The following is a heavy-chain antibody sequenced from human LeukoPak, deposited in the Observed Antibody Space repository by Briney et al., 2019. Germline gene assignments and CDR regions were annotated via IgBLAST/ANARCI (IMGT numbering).Heavy chain of an antibody. J-gene: IGHJ5*02. Sequence: ASVKVSCKASGYTFTSYGISWVRQAPGQGLEWMGWISAYNGNTNYAQKLQGRVTMTTDTSTSTAYMELRSLRSDDTAVYYCARDMRDYGSSGYIIASWFDPWGQGTLVTVSS. V-gene: IGHV1-18*01. CDR1: GYTFTSYG. D-gene: IGHD3-22*01. CDR2: ISAYNGNT. CDR3: ARDMRDYGSSGYIIASWFDP.